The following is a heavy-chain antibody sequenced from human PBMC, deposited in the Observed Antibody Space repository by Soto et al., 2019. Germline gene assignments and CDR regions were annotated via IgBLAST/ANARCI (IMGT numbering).Heavy chain of an antibody. CDR2: LNLGGTTT. V-gene: IGHV1-46*03. J-gene: IGHJ4*02. CDR1: EYTFTDYF. Sequence: QVQLLQSGAEVKKPGASVKLSCQASEYTFTDYFIHWVRQAPGQGLEWMGLLNLGGTTTTYAQKLQGRLTIIRDSSTSTVYMELSSLRSEDTAVYYCIGEERVLRYFDAWGQGTLVSVSS. D-gene: IGHD1-1*01. CDR3: IGEERVLRYFDA.